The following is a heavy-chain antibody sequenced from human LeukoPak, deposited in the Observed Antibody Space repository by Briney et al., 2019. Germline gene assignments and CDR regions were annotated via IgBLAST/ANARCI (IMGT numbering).Heavy chain of an antibody. Sequence: PGESLKISCKGSGYTFTNYWIGWVRHMPGKGLEFMGIIYPGDSDTRYSPSFQGQVTISVDKSINTAYLQWSSLKASDSAMYYCARAGYSNRWDRVDYWGQGTLVTVSS. CDR1: GYTFTNYW. D-gene: IGHD2/OR15-2a*01. CDR2: IYPGDSDT. CDR3: ARAGYSNRWDRVDY. V-gene: IGHV5-51*01. J-gene: IGHJ4*02.